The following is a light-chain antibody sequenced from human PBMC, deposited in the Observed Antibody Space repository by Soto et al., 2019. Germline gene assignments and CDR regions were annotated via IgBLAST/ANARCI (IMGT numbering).Light chain of an antibody. CDR3: QQRANWPLTT. V-gene: IGKV3-11*01. CDR1: QNIRSS. CDR2: GAS. J-gene: IGKJ5*01. Sequence: EVVITQSPASLSASPGERVTLSCRASQNIRSSLAWYQQRPGQAHRLLIYGASNRATGIPARFSGSGSGTDFTLTIRSLEPEDFAIYYCQQRANWPLTTVGHGTRLEIK.